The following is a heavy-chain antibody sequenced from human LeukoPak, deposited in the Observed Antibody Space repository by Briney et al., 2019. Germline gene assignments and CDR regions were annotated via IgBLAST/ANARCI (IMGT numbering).Heavy chain of an antibody. CDR1: GGSFSGYY. V-gene: IGHV4-34*01. J-gene: IGHJ5*02. D-gene: IGHD3-22*01. CDR2: INHSGST. CDR3: ARSDYYYDSSGYYPLNWFDP. Sequence: PSETLSLTCAVYGGSFSGYYWSWIRQPPGKGLEWIGEINHSGSTNYNPSLKSRVTISVDTSKNQFSLKLSSVTAADTAVYHCARSDYYYDSSGYYPLNWFDPWGQGTLVTVSS.